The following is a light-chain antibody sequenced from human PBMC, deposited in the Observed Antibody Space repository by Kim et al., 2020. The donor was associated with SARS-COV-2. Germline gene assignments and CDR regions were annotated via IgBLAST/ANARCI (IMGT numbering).Light chain of an antibody. CDR3: QAWDSTTVV. J-gene: IGLJ2*01. Sequence: PVLVIYYDNKRPSGIRERFSGSISGDTATLTISGTQAVEEADYYCQAWDSTTVVFGGGTQLTVL. CDR2: YDN. V-gene: IGLV3-1*01.